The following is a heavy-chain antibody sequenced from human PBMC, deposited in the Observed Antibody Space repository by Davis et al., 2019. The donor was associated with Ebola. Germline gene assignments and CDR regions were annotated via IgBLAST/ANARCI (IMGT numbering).Heavy chain of an antibody. D-gene: IGHD3-10*01. CDR2: IKQDGSEK. V-gene: IGHV3-7*01. J-gene: IGHJ4*02. CDR1: GFTFSSYW. CDR3: ARDRVGELLWFGEFQYYFDY. Sequence: GGSLRLSCAASGFTFSSYWMSWVRQAPGKGLEWVANIKQDGSEKYYVDSVKGRFTISRDNAKNSLYLQMNSLRAEDTAVYYCARDRVGELLWFGEFQYYFDYWGQGTLVTVSS.